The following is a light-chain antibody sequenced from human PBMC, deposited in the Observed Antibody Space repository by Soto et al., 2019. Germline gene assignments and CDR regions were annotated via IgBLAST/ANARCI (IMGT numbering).Light chain of an antibody. CDR2: GAS. Sequence: EIVMTQSPATLSVSPGERATLSCRASQCVTSNLAWYQHKPGQAPRLLIYGASTGATGIPARFSGSGSGTEFTLTINSLQSEDSATYYCQQLDSMPITFGQGTRLEIK. V-gene: IGKV3-15*01. CDR3: QQLDSMPIT. CDR1: QCVTSN. J-gene: IGKJ5*01.